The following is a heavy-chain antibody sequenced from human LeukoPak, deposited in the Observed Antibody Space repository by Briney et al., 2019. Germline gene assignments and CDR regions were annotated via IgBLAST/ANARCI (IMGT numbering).Heavy chain of an antibody. CDR2: ISYSGST. Sequence: SQTLSLTCTASGGSISSGDYYWSWIRQPPGKGLEWIGYISYSGSTNYNPSLKSRVTASVDTSKNQFSLRLSSVTAADTAVYYCARAIGYSSVFDYWGQGTLVTVSS. CDR1: GGSISSGDYY. CDR3: ARAIGYSSVFDY. J-gene: IGHJ4*02. D-gene: IGHD6-19*01. V-gene: IGHV4-61*08.